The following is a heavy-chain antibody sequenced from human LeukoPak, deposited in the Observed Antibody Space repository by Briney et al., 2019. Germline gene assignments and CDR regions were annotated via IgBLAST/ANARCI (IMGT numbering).Heavy chain of an antibody. V-gene: IGHV3-23*01. J-gene: IGHJ4*02. CDR2: ISGSGGST. CDR3: AKVLRSSMEIDY. Sequence: GGSLRLSCAASGFTFSSYAMSWVRQAPGKGLEWVSAISGSGGSTYYADSVKGRFTISRDNSKNTLDLQMNSLRAEDTAVYYCAKVLRSSMEIDYWGQGTLVTVSS. D-gene: IGHD6-19*01. CDR1: GFTFSSYA.